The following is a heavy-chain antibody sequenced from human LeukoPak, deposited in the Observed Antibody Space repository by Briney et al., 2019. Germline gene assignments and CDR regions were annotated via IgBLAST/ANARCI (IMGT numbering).Heavy chain of an antibody. V-gene: IGHV3-33*01. CDR2: IWHDGSNK. Sequence: GGSLRLSCAASGFTFSSYGMHWVRQAPGKGLEWVAVIWHDGSNKYYADSVKGRFTISRDNSKNTLYLQINSLRAEDTAVYYCARGDYDILTGFDYWGQGTLVTVSS. D-gene: IGHD3-9*01. CDR3: ARGDYDILTGFDY. CDR1: GFTFSSYG. J-gene: IGHJ4*02.